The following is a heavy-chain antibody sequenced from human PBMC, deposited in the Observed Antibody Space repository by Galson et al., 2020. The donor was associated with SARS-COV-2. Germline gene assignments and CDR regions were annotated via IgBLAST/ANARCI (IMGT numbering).Heavy chain of an antibody. CDR1: GRSFSGYY. V-gene: IGHV4-34*01. D-gene: IGHD5-18*01. CDR3: ARGGRYSPLDY. CDR2: ITHRGNT. J-gene: IGHJ4*02. Sequence: SQTLSLTCAVYGRSFSGYYWNWIRQPPGQGLEWIGEITHRGNTNYNPSLKSRVTFSVDTSNNQFSLKLSSVTAADTAVYYCARGGRYSPLDYWGQGTLVTVSS.